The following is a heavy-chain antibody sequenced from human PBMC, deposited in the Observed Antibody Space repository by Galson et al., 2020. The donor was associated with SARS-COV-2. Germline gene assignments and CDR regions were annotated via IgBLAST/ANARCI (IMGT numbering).Heavy chain of an antibody. CDR1: GYTVSDYG. CDR3: ARTQISYRSYGYYYYGMDV. CDR2: LSAFNVNT. Sequence: ASVKFSCKASGYTVSDYGIIWVRQSPGQWLEWMGCLSAFNVNTHYAQKFHGRVTMPTDTSTSTAYMELRSLLYDDTAVYYCARTQISYRSYGYYYYGMDVWGQGTTVTVSS. D-gene: IGHD3-10*01. J-gene: IGHJ6*02. V-gene: IGHV1-18*01.